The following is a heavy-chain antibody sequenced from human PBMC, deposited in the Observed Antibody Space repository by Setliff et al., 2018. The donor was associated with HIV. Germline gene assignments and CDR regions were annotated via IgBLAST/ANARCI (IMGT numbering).Heavy chain of an antibody. Sequence: SSETLSLTCAVYGESFNTYFWSWIRQPPGKGLEWIGQINHSGSTNYNPSLRSRVTISIGTSKNQFSLKLSSVTAADTAAYYCATGLIMAPDYWGQGSLVTVSS. CDR3: ATGLIMAPDY. V-gene: IGHV4-34*01. J-gene: IGHJ4*02. CDR1: GESFNTYF. CDR2: INHSGST. D-gene: IGHD2-8*01.